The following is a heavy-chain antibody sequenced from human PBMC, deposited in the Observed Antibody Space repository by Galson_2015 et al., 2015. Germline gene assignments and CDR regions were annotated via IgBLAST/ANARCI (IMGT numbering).Heavy chain of an antibody. CDR3: ARESISDYYDSSGHLDY. V-gene: IGHV1-18*01. Sequence: SVKVSCKASGYTFTSYGISWVRQAPGRGLEWMGWISAYNGNTDYAQKLQGRVTMTTDTSTSTAYMELRSLRSDDTAVYYCARESISDYYDSSGHLDYWGQGTLVTVSS. CDR2: ISAYNGNT. J-gene: IGHJ4*02. D-gene: IGHD3-22*01. CDR1: GYTFTSYG.